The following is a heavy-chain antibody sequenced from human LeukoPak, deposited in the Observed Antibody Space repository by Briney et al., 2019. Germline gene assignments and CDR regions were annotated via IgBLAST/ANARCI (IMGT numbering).Heavy chain of an antibody. D-gene: IGHD3-9*01. V-gene: IGHV1-69*13. CDR3: ASHYYDILTGPRPNYYYGMDV. CDR1: GGTFSSYA. Sequence: ASVKVPCKASGGTFSSYAISWVRQAPGQGLEWMGGIIPIFGTANYAQKFQGRVTITADESTSTAYMELSSLRSEDTAVYYCASHYYDILTGPRPNYYYGMDVWGQGTTVTVSS. J-gene: IGHJ6*02. CDR2: IIPIFGTA.